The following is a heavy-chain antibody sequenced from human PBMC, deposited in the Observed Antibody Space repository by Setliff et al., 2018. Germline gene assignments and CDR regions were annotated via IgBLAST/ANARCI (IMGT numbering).Heavy chain of an antibody. CDR1: GGTFSDYY. V-gene: IGHV4-34*01. CDR2: INHSGST. J-gene: IGHJ4*02. D-gene: IGHD6-19*01. CDR3: ARGRAGHSGH. Sequence: KPSETLSLTCAAYGGTFSDYYWTWIRQPPGKGLEWIGEINHSGSTNYNPSLKSRVSISVDTSKNQFSLKLSSVTAADTAVYYCARGRAGHSGHWGQGTLVTVSS.